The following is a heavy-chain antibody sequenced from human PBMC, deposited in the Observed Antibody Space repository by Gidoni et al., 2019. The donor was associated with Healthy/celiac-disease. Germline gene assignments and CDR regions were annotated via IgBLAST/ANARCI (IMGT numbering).Heavy chain of an antibody. CDR2: IYYSGST. CDR3: ARHIGYYGSGSYYFDP. J-gene: IGHJ5*02. D-gene: IGHD3-10*01. V-gene: IGHV4-39*01. CDR1: GGSISSSSYY. Sequence: QLQLQESGPGLVKPSETLSLTCTVSGGSISSSSYYWGWIRQPPGKGLEWIGSIYYSGSTYYNPSLKSRVTISVDTSKNQFSLKLSSVTAADTAVYYCARHIGYYGSGSYYFDPWGQGTLVTVSS.